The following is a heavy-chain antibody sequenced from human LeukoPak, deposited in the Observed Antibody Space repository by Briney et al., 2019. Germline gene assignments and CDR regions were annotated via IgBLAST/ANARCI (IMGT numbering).Heavy chain of an antibody. D-gene: IGHD1-26*01. CDR2: INWNGGST. Sequence: GGSLRLSCAASGFTFSSYEMNWVRRAPGKGLEWVSGINWNGGSTGYADSVKGRFTISRDNAKNSLYLQMNSLRAEDTALYYCARDYFGSPSALDYWGQGTLVTVSS. CDR3: ARDYFGSPSALDY. J-gene: IGHJ4*02. V-gene: IGHV3-20*04. CDR1: GFTFSSYE.